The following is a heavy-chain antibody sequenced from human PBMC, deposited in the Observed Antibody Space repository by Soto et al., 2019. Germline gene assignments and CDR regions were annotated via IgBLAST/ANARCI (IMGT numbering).Heavy chain of an antibody. CDR1: GFTFSSYA. J-gene: IGHJ6*02. CDR3: ARDRDYDGYYYYGMDV. D-gene: IGHD5-12*01. CDR2: ISYDGSNK. Sequence: GGSLRLSCAASGFTFSSYAMHWVRQAPGKGLEWVAVISYDGSNKYYADSVKGGFTISRDNSKNTLYLQMNSLRAEDTAVYYCARDRDYDGYYYYGMDVWGQGTTVTVSS. V-gene: IGHV3-30-3*01.